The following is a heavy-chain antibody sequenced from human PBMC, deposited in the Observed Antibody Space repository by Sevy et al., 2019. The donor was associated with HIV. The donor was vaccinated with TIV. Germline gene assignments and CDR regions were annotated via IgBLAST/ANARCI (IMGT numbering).Heavy chain of an antibody. V-gene: IGHV3-33*06. CDR1: GFTFSSYG. CDR2: IWYDGSNK. CDR3: AKGRAFMVRGVIFDY. J-gene: IGHJ4*02. Sequence: GGSLRLSCAASGFTFSSYGMHWVRQAPGKGLEWVAVIWYDGSNKYYADSVKGRFTISRDNSKNTLYLQMNSLRAEDTAVYYCAKGRAFMVRGVIFDYWGQRTLVTDSS. D-gene: IGHD3-10*01.